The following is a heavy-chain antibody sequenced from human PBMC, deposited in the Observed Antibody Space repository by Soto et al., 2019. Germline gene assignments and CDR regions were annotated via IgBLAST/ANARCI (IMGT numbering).Heavy chain of an antibody. CDR2: IYYSGST. V-gene: IGHV4-59*01. CDR3: ARLYDSSGYYYVGLDY. Sequence: SSETLSLTCTVSGGSISSYYWSWIRQPPGKGLEWIGYIYYSGSTNYNPSLKSRVTISVDTSKNQFPLKLSSVTAADTAVYYCARLYDSSGYYYVGLDYWGQGTLVTVSS. CDR1: GGSISSYY. J-gene: IGHJ4*02. D-gene: IGHD3-22*01.